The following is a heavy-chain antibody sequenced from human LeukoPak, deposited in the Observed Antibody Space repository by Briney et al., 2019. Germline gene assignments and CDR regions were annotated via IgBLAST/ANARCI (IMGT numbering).Heavy chain of an antibody. CDR1: RFTFNTYA. CDR3: ARVKRDCSGGTCYSYDY. CDR2: ISSNGDFT. V-gene: IGHV3-23*01. D-gene: IGHD2-15*01. Sequence: GGSLRLSCAASRFTFNTYAVNWVGQAPGKGLEWVSAISSNGDFTYYADSVRGRFTISRDNSKNTVFLQMNGLRAEDTAVYYCARVKRDCSGGTCYSYDYWGQGTLVTVSS. J-gene: IGHJ4*02.